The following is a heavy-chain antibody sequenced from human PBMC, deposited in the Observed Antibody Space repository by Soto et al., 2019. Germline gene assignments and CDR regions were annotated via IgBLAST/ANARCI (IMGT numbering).Heavy chain of an antibody. D-gene: IGHD3-22*01. V-gene: IGHV1-18*01. Sequence: QVQLVQSGAEVRKPGASVKVSCKASGYTFTSYGLTWVRQAPGLGLEWMGWISAHNGDTNYAQKLQGRVTITTDTTTSTAYIVLGSLRSDEKAGYYCASSSEWGSRRYFDYWGQGTLVTVSS. CDR3: ASSSEWGSRRYFDY. J-gene: IGHJ4*02. CDR2: ISAHNGDT. CDR1: GYTFTSYG.